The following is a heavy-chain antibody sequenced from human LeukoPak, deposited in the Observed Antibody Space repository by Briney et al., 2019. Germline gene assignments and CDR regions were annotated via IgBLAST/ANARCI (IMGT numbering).Heavy chain of an antibody. CDR3: AGLRVVPAYYYYYGTDV. CDR2: ISYDGSNK. V-gene: IGHV3-30-3*01. Sequence: PGRSLRLSCAASGFTFSSYAMHWVRQAPGKGLEWVAVISYDGSNKYYADSVKGRFTISRDNSKNTLYLQMNSLRAEDTAVYYCAGLRVVPAYYYYYGTDVWGQGTTVTVSS. D-gene: IGHD2-2*01. CDR1: GFTFSSYA. J-gene: IGHJ6*02.